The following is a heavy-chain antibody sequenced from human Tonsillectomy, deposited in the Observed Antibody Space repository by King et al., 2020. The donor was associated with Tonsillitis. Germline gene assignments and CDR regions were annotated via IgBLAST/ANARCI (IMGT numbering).Heavy chain of an antibody. V-gene: IGHV4-34*01. Sequence: VQLQQWGAGLLKPSETLSLTCAVYGGSFSGYYWSWIRQPPGKGLEWIGEINHSGSTNYNPSLKSRVTISVDTSMNQFSLKLSSVTAADTAVYYCARDLRGYYDSSGSPLYYGMDVWGQGTTVTVSS. CDR3: ARDLRGYYDSSGSPLYYGMDV. CDR1: GGSFSGYY. D-gene: IGHD3-22*01. J-gene: IGHJ6*02. CDR2: INHSGST.